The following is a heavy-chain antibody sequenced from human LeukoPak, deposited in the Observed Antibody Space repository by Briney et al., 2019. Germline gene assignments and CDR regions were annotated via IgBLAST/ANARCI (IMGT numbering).Heavy chain of an antibody. D-gene: IGHD2-15*01. CDR3: ARAWGCSGGSCPSDY. V-gene: IGHV3-53*01. J-gene: IGHJ4*02. CDR1: GFTVSSNY. Sequence: GGSLRLSCAASGFTVSSNYMSWVRQAPGKGLEWVSVIYSHRSTYYADSVKGRFIISRDNSKNTLYLQMNSLSAEDTAVYYCARAWGCSGGSCPSDYWGQGTLVTVSS. CDR2: IYSHRST.